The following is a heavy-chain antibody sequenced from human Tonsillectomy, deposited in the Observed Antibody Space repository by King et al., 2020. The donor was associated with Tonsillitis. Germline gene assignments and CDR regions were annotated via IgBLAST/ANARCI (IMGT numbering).Heavy chain of an antibody. D-gene: IGHD3-3*01. CDR3: ARGNDFLSGYYVGWFDP. V-gene: IGHV1-2*04. CDR1: GYTFTGYY. J-gene: IGHJ5*02. Sequence: VQLVESGAEVKKPGASVKVSCKASGYTFTGYYMHWVRQAPGQGLEWMGWINPNSGGTNYAQKFQGWVTMTRDTSISTAYMELSRLRSDDTAVYYCARGNDFLSGYYVGWFDPWGQGTLVTVSS. CDR2: INPNSGGT.